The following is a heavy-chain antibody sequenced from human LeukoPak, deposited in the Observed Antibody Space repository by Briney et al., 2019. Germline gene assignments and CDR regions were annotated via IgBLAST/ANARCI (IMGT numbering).Heavy chain of an antibody. D-gene: IGHD1-1*01. CDR3: ARIDWTPDS. Sequence: SESLSLTCSVSGYSISNGHVWARIRQPPGKGLEWIGTIHHSGNTYYNPSLQSRVTVSVDTSRNQFSLRVYSVTAADTGAYYCARIDWTPDSWGQGTLVTVSS. CDR2: IHHSGNT. V-gene: IGHV4-38-2*02. J-gene: IGHJ4*02. CDR1: GYSISNGHV.